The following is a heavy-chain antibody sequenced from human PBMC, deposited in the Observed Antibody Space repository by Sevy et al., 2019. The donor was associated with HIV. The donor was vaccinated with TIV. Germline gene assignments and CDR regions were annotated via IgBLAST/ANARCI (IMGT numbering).Heavy chain of an antibody. Sequence: SETLSLTCAVYGGSFSGYYWSWIRQPPGKGLEWVGEINHSGSTNYNPSLKSRFTISVETSNNQFSLKLSSVTAADTAVYYCARHCSSSSCAHAFDIWGQGTMVTVSS. V-gene: IGHV4-34*01. J-gene: IGHJ3*02. CDR1: GGSFSGYY. CDR3: ARHCSSSSCAHAFDI. D-gene: IGHD2-2*01. CDR2: INHSGST.